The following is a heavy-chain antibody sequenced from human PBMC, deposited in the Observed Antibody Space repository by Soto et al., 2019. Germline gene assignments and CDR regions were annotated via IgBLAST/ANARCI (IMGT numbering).Heavy chain of an antibody. V-gene: IGHV3-74*01. CDR1: GFTFSSYW. D-gene: IGHD6-13*01. CDR2: INSDGSST. CDR3: ARVLSSSWGYYGMDV. Sequence: GGSLRLSCAASGFTFSSYWMHWVRQAPGKGLVWVSRINSDGSSTSYADSVKGRFTISRDNAKNTLYLQMNSLRAEDTAVYYCARVLSSSWGYYGMDVWGQGTTVTVSS. J-gene: IGHJ6*02.